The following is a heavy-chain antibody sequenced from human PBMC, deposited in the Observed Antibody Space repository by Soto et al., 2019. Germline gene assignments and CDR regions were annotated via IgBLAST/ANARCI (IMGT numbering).Heavy chain of an antibody. D-gene: IGHD3-10*01. CDR3: AKKRSPQDPPDYYGSGSYYKKSDYYYYMDV. J-gene: IGHJ6*03. Sequence: RGSLRLSCAASGFTFSSYAMSWVRQAPGKGLEWVSAISGSGGSTYYADSVKGRFTISRDNSKNTLYLQMNSLRAEDTAVYYCAKKRSPQDPPDYYGSGSYYKKSDYYYYMDVWGKGTTVTVSS. CDR2: ISGSGGST. V-gene: IGHV3-23*01. CDR1: GFTFSSYA.